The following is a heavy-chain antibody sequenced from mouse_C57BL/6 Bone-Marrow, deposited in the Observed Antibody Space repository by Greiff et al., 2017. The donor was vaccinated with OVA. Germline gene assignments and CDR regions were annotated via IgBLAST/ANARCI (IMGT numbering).Heavy chain of an antibody. CDR1: GFTFTDYY. CDR3: VKAPYFGSSYDYARDY. J-gene: IGHJ4*01. Sequence: EVQRVESGGGLVQPGASLRLSCAASGFTFTDYYMSWVRQPPGKAPEWLALIRNKANGYTTEYTASVKGRFTISRDNSQNILYLQMNTLRAEDSATYYCVKAPYFGSSYDYARDYWGQGTSVTVSS. D-gene: IGHD1-1*01. V-gene: IGHV7-4*01. CDR2: IRNKANGYTT.